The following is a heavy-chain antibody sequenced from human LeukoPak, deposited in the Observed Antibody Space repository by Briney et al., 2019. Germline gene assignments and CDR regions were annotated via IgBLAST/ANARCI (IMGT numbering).Heavy chain of an antibody. V-gene: IGHV3-30*02. CDR3: AKSRAPTADPDAFDI. CDR1: GFTFSSYG. Sequence: PGGSLRLSCAASGFTFSSYGIHWVRQAPGKGLEWLAFIRSGTNREYYADSVKGRFTISRDNSKKSLYLQLNSLKIEDTAVYYCAKSRAPTADPDAFDIWGQGTVVTVSS. J-gene: IGHJ3*02. CDR2: IRSGTNRE. D-gene: IGHD1-14*01.